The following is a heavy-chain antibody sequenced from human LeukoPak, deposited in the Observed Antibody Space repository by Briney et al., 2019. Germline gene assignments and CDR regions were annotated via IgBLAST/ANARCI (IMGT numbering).Heavy chain of an antibody. Sequence: GGPLRLSCAASGFTVSSNYMIWLPEAPGEGLECVSVLYSGGSIYYAESVKGRFTISRDNSRNTLYLQMNSLRAEDTAVYYCARGTYYDSSGYHFDYWGQGTLVTVSS. CDR2: LYSGGSI. J-gene: IGHJ4*02. CDR1: GFTVSSNY. D-gene: IGHD3-22*01. CDR3: ARGTYYDSSGYHFDY. V-gene: IGHV3-53*01.